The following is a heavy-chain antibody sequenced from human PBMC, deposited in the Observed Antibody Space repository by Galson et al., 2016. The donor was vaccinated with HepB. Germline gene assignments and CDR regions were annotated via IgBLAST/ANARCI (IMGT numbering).Heavy chain of an antibody. Sequence: SLRLSCAGSEFTFRDYAIHWVRQAPGKGLEWVAIISYNGRSDYYSDSVKGRFTISRDNSKNTVYLQMNSLSAEDTAVYFCAKTKRSLEWYGAYDVWGQVTMVTVSS. CDR3: AKTKRSLEWYGAYDV. D-gene: IGHD3-3*01. V-gene: IGHV3-30*18. CDR1: EFTFRDYA. J-gene: IGHJ3*01. CDR2: ISYNGRSD.